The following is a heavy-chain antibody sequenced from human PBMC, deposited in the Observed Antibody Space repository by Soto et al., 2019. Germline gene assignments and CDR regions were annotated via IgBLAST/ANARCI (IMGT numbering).Heavy chain of an antibody. J-gene: IGHJ6*02. CDR3: ARAVGYSYGYIRYGMDV. Sequence: SETLSLTCTVSGGSISSYYWSWIRQPPGKGLEWIGYIYYSGSTNYNPSLKSRVTISVDTSKNSLYLQMNSLRAEDTAVYYCARAVGYSYGYIRYGMDVWGQGTTVTVSS. CDR2: IYYSGST. V-gene: IGHV4-59*12. CDR1: GGSISSYY. D-gene: IGHD5-18*01.